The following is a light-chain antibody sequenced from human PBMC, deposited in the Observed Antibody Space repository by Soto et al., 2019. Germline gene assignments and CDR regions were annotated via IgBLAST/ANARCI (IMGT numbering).Light chain of an antibody. CDR3: QQRSNWPPIT. Sequence: EIVMTQSPATLSVSPGERATLSCRASQSVSSPYLAWYQQKPGQAPRLLIYGASSRATGIPDRFSGSGSGTDFTLTISRLEPEDFAVYYCQQRSNWPPITFGQGTRLEIK. CDR1: QSVSSPY. CDR2: GAS. V-gene: IGKV3D-20*02. J-gene: IGKJ5*01.